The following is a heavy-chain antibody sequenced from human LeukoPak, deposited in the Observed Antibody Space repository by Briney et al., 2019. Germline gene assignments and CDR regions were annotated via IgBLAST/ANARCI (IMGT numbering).Heavy chain of an antibody. J-gene: IGHJ4*02. CDR3: AKGRVADRFDY. Sequence: GRSLRLSCAASGFTFDDYAMHWVRQAPGKGLEWVSAISGSGGSTYYADSVKGRFTISRDNSKNTLYLQMNSLRAEDTAVYYCAKGRVADRFDYWGQGTLVTVSS. V-gene: IGHV3-23*01. CDR1: GFTFDDYA. CDR2: ISGSGGST. D-gene: IGHD6-19*01.